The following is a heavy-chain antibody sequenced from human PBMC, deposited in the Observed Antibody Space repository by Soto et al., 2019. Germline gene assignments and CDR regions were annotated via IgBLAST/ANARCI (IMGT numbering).Heavy chain of an antibody. CDR2: ITGSGGIT. CDR1: GFTFSSYA. CDR3: AKDTRYGDYVRWFDP. J-gene: IGHJ5*02. V-gene: IGHV3-23*01. Sequence: QPGGSLRLSCAASGFTFSSYAMTWVRQAPGRGPEGVSGITGSGGITYYADSVKGRFTISRDNSKSTLYLQMNSLRAEDTAVYYCAKDTRYGDYVRWFDPWGQGTLVTVSS. D-gene: IGHD4-17*01.